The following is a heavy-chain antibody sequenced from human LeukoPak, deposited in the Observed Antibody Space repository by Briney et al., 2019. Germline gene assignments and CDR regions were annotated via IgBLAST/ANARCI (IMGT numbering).Heavy chain of an antibody. CDR3: ARWGTYSSSWLGTYDI. V-gene: IGHV3-7*02. CDR1: GSTFSSFW. D-gene: IGHD6-13*01. J-gene: IGHJ3*02. CDR2: IKQDGSER. Sequence: GGSLRLSCAASGSTFSSFWMSWVRQVPGKGLEWLAYIKQDGSERYYVNSVKGRFTITRDNAKNSLYLQMNSLRVEDPAVYYCARWGTYSSSWLGTYDIWGQGTMVTVPS.